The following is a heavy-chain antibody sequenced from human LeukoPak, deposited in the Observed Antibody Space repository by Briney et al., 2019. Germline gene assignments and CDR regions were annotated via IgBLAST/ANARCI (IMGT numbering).Heavy chain of an antibody. CDR2: VSNSGVST. CDR1: VFIFSTYA. Sequence: PGGSLRLSCAASVFIFSTYAMNWVRQAPGKGLEWISGVSNSGVSTNYAASVKGRFTISRDNSKNMLYLQMNGLRAEDTAVYYCAKDWNPSPNWFGPWGQGTLVIVSS. D-gene: IGHD1-1*01. CDR3: AKDWNPSPNWFGP. V-gene: IGHV3-23*01. J-gene: IGHJ5*02.